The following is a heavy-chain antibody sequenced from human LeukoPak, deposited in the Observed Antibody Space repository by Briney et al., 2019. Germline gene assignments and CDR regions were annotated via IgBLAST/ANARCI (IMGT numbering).Heavy chain of an antibody. CDR2: ISGSGDVQ. CDR1: GLTFSNSA. J-gene: IGHJ5*02. Sequence: GGSLRLSCAASGLTFSNSAMSWVRQAPGKGLQWVAAISGSGDVQQYGDSVKGRFTISRDNSKNTLFLQMFSLRAEDTAIYYCAKDRGPDYRPWGSATQFSWGQGTLVTVSS. D-gene: IGHD4-4*01. CDR3: AKDRGPDYRPWGSATQFS. V-gene: IGHV3-23*01.